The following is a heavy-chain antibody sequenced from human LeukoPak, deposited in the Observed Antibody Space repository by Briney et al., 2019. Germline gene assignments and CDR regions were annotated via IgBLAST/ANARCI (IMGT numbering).Heavy chain of an antibody. CDR3: TTINRRDYYTMDV. D-gene: IGHD1-14*01. Sequence: GGSLRLSCAASEFTFTNAWMSWVRQAPGKGLEWVGRIKSKSDGGTADYAAPVKGRFTISRDDLTNTLYLQMNSLKTEDTAVYYCTTINRRDYYTMDVWGQGTTVTVSS. V-gene: IGHV3-15*01. J-gene: IGHJ6*02. CDR1: EFTFTNAW. CDR2: IKSKSDGGTA.